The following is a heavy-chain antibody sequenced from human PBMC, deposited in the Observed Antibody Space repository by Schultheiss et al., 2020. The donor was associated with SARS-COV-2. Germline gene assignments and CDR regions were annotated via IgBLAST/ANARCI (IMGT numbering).Heavy chain of an antibody. CDR3: AEGGESSGS. CDR2: ILSSGSYT. D-gene: IGHD6-19*01. V-gene: IGHV3-11*06. Sequence: GGSLRLSCAASGFTFSTYAMSWIRQAPGKGLEWVSHILSSGSYTNYADSVKGRFTISRDNAKSSLYLQMNSLRDEDTAVYYCAEGGESSGSWGQGTLVTVSS. J-gene: IGHJ5*02. CDR1: GFTFSTYA.